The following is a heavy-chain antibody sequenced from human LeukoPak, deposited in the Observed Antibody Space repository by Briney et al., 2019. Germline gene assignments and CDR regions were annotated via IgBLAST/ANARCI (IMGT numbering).Heavy chain of an antibody. Sequence: SETLSLTCSVSGGSISSYYWSWIRQPPGKGLEWIGYIYYSGSTNYNPSLKSRVTISVDTSKNQFSLKLSSVTAADTAVYYCAGSWIQLWFSPDYWGQGTLVTVSS. CDR3: AGSWIQLWFSPDY. V-gene: IGHV4-59*01. CDR1: GGSISSYY. CDR2: IYYSGST. J-gene: IGHJ4*02. D-gene: IGHD5-18*01.